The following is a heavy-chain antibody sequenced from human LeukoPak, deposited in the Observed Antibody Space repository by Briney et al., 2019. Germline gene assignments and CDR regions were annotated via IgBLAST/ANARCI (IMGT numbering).Heavy chain of an antibody. D-gene: IGHD5-12*01. CDR1: GGSISSYY. Sequence: PSETLSLTCTVSGGSISSYYWSWIRQPPGKGLEWIGYIYYSGSTYYNPSLKSRVTISVDTSKNQFSLKLSSVTAADTAVYYCARSGSGYLRYYFDYWGQGTLVTVSS. V-gene: IGHV4-59*12. CDR2: IYYSGST. J-gene: IGHJ4*02. CDR3: ARSGSGYLRYYFDY.